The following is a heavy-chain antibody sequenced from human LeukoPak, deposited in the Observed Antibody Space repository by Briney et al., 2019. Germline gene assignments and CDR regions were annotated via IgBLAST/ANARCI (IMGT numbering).Heavy chain of an antibody. D-gene: IGHD2-21*02. Sequence: SETLSLTCTVSGGSFTTYYWSWIRQPAGRGLEWIGHIYSSGTTNYNPSLKSRVTISVDTSKNQFSLKLSSVTAADTAVYYCARTGGLGGDLDYWGQGTLVTVSS. CDR3: ARTGGLGGDLDY. V-gene: IGHV4-4*07. J-gene: IGHJ4*02. CDR1: GGSFTTYY. CDR2: IYSSGTT.